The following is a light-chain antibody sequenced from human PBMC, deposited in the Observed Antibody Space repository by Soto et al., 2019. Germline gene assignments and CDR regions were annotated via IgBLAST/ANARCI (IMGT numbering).Light chain of an antibody. Sequence: EIVLTQSPATLSLSPGERATLSCRASQSVSLSLAWYQQKPGQSPRLLISDASHRATGIPARFSGSGSGTDFTLTISSLEPEDFAVYYCQQRWNWPLTFGGGTKVEIK. CDR1: QSVSLS. CDR3: QQRWNWPLT. J-gene: IGKJ4*01. CDR2: DAS. V-gene: IGKV3-11*01.